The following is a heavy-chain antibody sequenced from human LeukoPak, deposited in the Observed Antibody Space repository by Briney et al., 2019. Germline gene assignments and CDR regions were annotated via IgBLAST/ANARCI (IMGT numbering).Heavy chain of an antibody. Sequence: SETLSLTCTVSGGSISSSSYYWGWIRQPPGKGLEWIGSIYYSGSTYYNPSLKSRVTISVDTSKNQFSLKLSSVTAADTAVYYCARQIRYFDWLQSKSLVSWFDPWGQGTLVTVSS. CDR1: GGSISSSSYY. CDR3: ARQIRYFDWLQSKSLVSWFDP. V-gene: IGHV4-39*01. J-gene: IGHJ5*02. D-gene: IGHD3-9*01. CDR2: IYYSGST.